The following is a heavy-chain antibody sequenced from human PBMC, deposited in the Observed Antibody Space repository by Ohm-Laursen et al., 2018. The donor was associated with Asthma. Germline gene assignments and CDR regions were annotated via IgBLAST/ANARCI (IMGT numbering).Heavy chain of an antibody. CDR1: GFTFSSYG. D-gene: IGHD5-12*01. J-gene: IGHJ6*02. CDR2: ISYDGSNK. Sequence: SLRLSCTASGFTFSSYGMHWVRQAPGKGPEWVAVISYDGSNKYYADSVKGRFTISRDNSKNTLYLQMNSLRAEDTAVYYCAKDSGYDYYYYYGMDVWGQGTTVTVSS. V-gene: IGHV3-30*18. CDR3: AKDSGYDYYYYYGMDV.